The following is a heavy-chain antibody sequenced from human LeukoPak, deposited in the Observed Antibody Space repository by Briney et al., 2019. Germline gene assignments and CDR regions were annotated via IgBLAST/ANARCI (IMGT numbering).Heavy chain of an antibody. CDR3: ARDDYYGSGSYWGAFDI. D-gene: IGHD3-10*01. CDR2: ISSSSSYI. V-gene: IGHV3-21*01. J-gene: IGHJ3*02. CDR1: GFTFSSFS. Sequence: GGSLRLSCAASGFTFSSFSMNWVRQAPGKGLEWVSSISSSSSYIYYADSVKGRFTISRDNAKNSLYLQMNSLRAEDTAMYYCARDDYYGSGSYWGAFDIWGRGTMVTVSS.